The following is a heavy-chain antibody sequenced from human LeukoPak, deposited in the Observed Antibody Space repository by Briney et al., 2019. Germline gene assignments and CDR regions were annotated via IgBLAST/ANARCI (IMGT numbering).Heavy chain of an antibody. CDR1: GFAFSSYG. V-gene: IGHV3-30*18. Sequence: GGSLRFSCAASGFAFSSYGMHWVRQAPGKGLEWVAVITYDGSYKYKADSARGRFTISRDNSKNTPYLQMNSLRAEDTALYYCAKVRYSSSYYYGMDVWGQGTTVTVSS. CDR3: AKVRYSSSYYYGMDV. CDR2: ITYDGSYK. J-gene: IGHJ6*02. D-gene: IGHD6-13*01.